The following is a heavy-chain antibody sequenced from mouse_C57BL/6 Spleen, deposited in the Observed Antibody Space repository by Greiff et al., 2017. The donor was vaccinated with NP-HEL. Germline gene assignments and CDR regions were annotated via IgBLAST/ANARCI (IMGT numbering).Heavy chain of an antibody. CDR2: IDPSDSYT. CDR1: GYTFTSYW. CDR3: ARSGGNYPWFAY. V-gene: IGHV1-69*01. Sequence: VQLQQPGAELVMPGASVKLSCKASGYTFTSYWMHWVKQRPGQGLEWIGEIDPSDSYTNYNQKFKGKSTLTVDKSSSTAYMQLSSLTSEDSVVYYCARSGGNYPWFAYRGQGTLVTVSA. J-gene: IGHJ3*01. D-gene: IGHD2-1*01.